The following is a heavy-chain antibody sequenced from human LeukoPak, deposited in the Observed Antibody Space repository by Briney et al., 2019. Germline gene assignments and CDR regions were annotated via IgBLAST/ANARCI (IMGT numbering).Heavy chain of an antibody. D-gene: IGHD5-24*01. V-gene: IGHV3-23*01. CDR1: GFTFSSYA. CDR2: LTDSGGTT. CDR3: AKKRDAFDI. J-gene: IGHJ3*02. Sequence: GGSLRLSCVASGFTFSSYAMGWVRQAPGKGPEWVSSLTDSGGTTYYVDSVKGRFTISRDNSKNTLYLHMNSLRAEDTAMYYCAKKRDAFDIWGQGTVVAVSS.